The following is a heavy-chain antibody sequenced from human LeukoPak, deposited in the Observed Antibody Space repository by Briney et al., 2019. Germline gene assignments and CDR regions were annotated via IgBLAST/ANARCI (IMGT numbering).Heavy chain of an antibody. Sequence: GGSLRLSCAASGFTFSSYAMSWVRQAPGKGLEWVSAISGSGGSTYYADSVKGRFTISRDNSKNTPYLQMNSLRAEDTAVYYCAKRSYGSDYYGMDVWGQGTTVTVSS. CDR1: GFTFSSYA. D-gene: IGHD5-18*01. CDR2: ISGSGGST. V-gene: IGHV3-23*01. CDR3: AKRSYGSDYYGMDV. J-gene: IGHJ6*02.